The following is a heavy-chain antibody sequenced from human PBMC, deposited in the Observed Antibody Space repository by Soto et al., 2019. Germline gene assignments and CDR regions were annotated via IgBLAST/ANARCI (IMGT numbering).Heavy chain of an antibody. CDR3: ARGLGDSSGYYPYYFDY. D-gene: IGHD3-22*01. J-gene: IGHJ4*02. Sequence: PPETLALTCTVSGGSISSGGYYWSWLRQHPGKGLEWIGYIYYSGSTYYNPSLKSRVTISVDTSKNQFSLKLSSVTAADTAVYYCARGLGDSSGYYPYYFDYWGQGTLVTVSS. CDR1: GGSISSGGYY. CDR2: IYYSGST. V-gene: IGHV4-31*03.